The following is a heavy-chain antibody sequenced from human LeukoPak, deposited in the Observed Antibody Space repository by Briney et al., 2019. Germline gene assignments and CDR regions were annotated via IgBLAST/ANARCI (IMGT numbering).Heavy chain of an antibody. CDR1: GASINSYY. CDR2: FYTSGST. J-gene: IGHJ5*02. Sequence: PSETLSLTCTVSGASINSYYWSWIRQPAGKGLEWIGRFYTSGSTNYNPSLKSRVTMSIDTSKNQFSLNLSSVTAADTAVYYCARARIEGAFFDPWGQGILVTVSS. V-gene: IGHV4-4*07. CDR3: ARARIEGAFFDP. D-gene: IGHD1-26*01.